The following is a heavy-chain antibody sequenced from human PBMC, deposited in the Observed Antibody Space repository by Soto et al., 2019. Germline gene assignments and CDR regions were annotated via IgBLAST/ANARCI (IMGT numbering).Heavy chain of an antibody. CDR1: GFTFSSYG. CDR2: IWYDGSNK. D-gene: IGHD2-15*01. J-gene: IGHJ3*02. CDR3: ARDSVELYCSGGSCYPRFSAFDI. Sequence: QVQLVESGGGVVQPGRSLRLSCAASGFTFSSYGMHWVRQAPGKGLEWVAVIWYDGSNKYYADSVKGRFTISRDNSKNTLYLQLNSLRAEDTDVYYCARDSVELYCSGGSCYPRFSAFDIWGQGTMVTVSS. V-gene: IGHV3-33*01.